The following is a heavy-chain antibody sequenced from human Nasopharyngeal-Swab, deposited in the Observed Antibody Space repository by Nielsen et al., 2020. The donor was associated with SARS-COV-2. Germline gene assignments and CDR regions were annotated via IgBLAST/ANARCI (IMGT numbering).Heavy chain of an antibody. V-gene: IGHV3-7*01. CDR3: ARGVGYCSSTSCSTVWFDP. CDR1: GFTFSSYW. D-gene: IGHD2-2*03. CDR2: IKKDGSEK. J-gene: IGHJ5*02. Sequence: GESLKISCAASGFTFSSYWMSWVRQAPGKGLEWVANIKKDGSEKYYVDSVKGRFTISRDNAKNSLYLQMNSLRAEDTAVYYCARGVGYCSSTSCSTVWFDPWGQGTLVTVSS.